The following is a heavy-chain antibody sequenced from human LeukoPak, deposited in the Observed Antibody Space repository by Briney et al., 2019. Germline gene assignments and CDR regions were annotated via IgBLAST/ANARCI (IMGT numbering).Heavy chain of an antibody. CDR1: GYTLTELS. CDR2: FDPEDGET. V-gene: IGHV1-24*01. CDR3: ATESRGYDSSGPNSYYYYYGMDV. J-gene: IGHJ6*02. D-gene: IGHD3-22*01. Sequence: GGSVKVSCKASGYTLTELSMHWVRQAPGKGLEWMGGFDPEDGETIYAQKFQGRVTMTEDTSTDTAYMELSSLRSEDTAVYYCATESRGYDSSGPNSYYYYYGMDVWGQGTTVTVSS.